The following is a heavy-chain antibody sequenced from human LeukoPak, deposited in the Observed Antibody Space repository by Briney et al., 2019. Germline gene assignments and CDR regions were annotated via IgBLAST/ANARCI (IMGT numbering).Heavy chain of an antibody. CDR2: IWYDGSIK. J-gene: IGHJ4*02. CDR1: GFSFSSYG. Sequence: LRLSCAASGFSFSSYGMHWVRQAPGKGLEWVAVIWYDGSIKYYGDSVKGRFTISRDNSKNTLYLQMNSLSAEDTAVYYCAKSRGYYYEKSGPADYWGQGTLVTVSS. CDR3: AKSRGYYYEKSGPADY. V-gene: IGHV3-33*06. D-gene: IGHD3-22*01.